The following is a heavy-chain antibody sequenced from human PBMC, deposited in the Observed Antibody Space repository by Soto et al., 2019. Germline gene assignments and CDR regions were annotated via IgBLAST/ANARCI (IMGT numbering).Heavy chain of an antibody. Sequence: QVQLQESGPGLVKPSQTLSLTCTVSGGSISSGGYYWSWIRQHPGKGLEWIGYIYYSGSTYYNPSHMSRVTISVDTSKNQCSLKLSSVTGADTAVYYCASGGSSSGWRDAFDIWGQGTMVTVSS. CDR2: IYYSGST. CDR3: ASGGSSSGWRDAFDI. V-gene: IGHV4-31*03. CDR1: GGSISSGGYY. J-gene: IGHJ3*02. D-gene: IGHD6-19*01.